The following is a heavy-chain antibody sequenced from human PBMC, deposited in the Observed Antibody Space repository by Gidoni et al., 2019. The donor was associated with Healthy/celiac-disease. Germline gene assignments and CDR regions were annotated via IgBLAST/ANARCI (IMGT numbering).Heavy chain of an antibody. Sequence: QVQLVESGGGVVQPGRSLRLSCAASGFTFSSYGMHWVRQAPGKGLEWVAVISYDGSNKYYADSVKGRFTISRDNSKNTLYLQMNSLRAEDTAVYYCAKEDCSSTSCYYYYYGMDVWGQGTTVTVSS. CDR1: GFTFSSYG. D-gene: IGHD2-2*01. J-gene: IGHJ6*02. V-gene: IGHV3-30*18. CDR3: AKEDCSSTSCYYYYYGMDV. CDR2: ISYDGSNK.